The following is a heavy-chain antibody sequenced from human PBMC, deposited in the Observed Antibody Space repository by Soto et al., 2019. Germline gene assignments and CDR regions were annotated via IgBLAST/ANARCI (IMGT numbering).Heavy chain of an antibody. J-gene: IGHJ4*02. Sequence: EVQLLESGGGLVQPGGSLRLSCAVSGFTFTNYAMTWVRQAAGKGLEWVSSISSNGVNTFYADSVKGGFAISRDTSKNTLYVQMNSLRGEDSAVYFCAKGGIGELLGLDYWGQGTLVTVSS. CDR2: ISSNGVNT. CDR1: GFTFTNYA. CDR3: AKGGIGELLGLDY. D-gene: IGHD7-27*01. V-gene: IGHV3-23*01.